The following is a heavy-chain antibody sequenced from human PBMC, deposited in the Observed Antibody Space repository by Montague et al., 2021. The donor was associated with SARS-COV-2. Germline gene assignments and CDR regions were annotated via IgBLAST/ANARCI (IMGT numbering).Heavy chain of an antibody. CDR3: TRHVHMTWPEPSPGFDY. CDR2: VDYSGRP. D-gene: IGHD1-1*01. CDR1: GDSISSSSYN. V-gene: IGHV4-39*01. J-gene: IGHJ4*02. Sequence: SETLSLTCTVSGDSISSSSYNWGWIRQPPGKGLEWIGSVDYSGRPYYXPSLKSRVTIYVDTSKNQLSLKLSSVTAADTAVYYCTRHVHMTWPEPSPGFDYWGQGTLVTVSS.